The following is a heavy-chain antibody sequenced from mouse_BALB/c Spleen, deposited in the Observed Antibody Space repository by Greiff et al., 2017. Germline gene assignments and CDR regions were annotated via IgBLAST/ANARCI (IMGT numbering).Heavy chain of an antibody. CDR3: ARLGRRYFDY. CDR1: GFAFSSYD. V-gene: IGHV5-12-1*01. Sequence: DVHLVESGGGLVKPGGSLKLSCAASGFAFSSYDMSWVRQTPEKRLEWVAYISSGGGSTYYPDTVKGRFTISRDNAKNTLYLQMSSLKSEDTAMYYCARLGRRYFDYWGQGTTLTVSS. CDR2: ISSGGGST. D-gene: IGHD4-1*01. J-gene: IGHJ2*01.